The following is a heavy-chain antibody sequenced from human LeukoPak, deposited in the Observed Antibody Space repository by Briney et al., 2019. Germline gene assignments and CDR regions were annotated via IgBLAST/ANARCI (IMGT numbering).Heavy chain of an antibody. CDR1: GFTFSSYA. D-gene: IGHD3-22*01. CDR2: ISYDGSNK. J-gene: IGHJ3*02. Sequence: GRSLRLSCAASGFTFSSYAMHWVRQAPGMGLEWVAVISYDGSNKYYADSVKGRFTISRDNSKNTLYLQMNSLRAEDTAVYYCARESDYYDSSGYYDAFDIWGQGTMVTVSS. V-gene: IGHV3-30-3*01. CDR3: ARESDYYDSSGYYDAFDI.